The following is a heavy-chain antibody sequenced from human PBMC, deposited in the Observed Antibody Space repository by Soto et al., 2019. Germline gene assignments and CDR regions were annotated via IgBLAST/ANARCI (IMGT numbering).Heavy chain of an antibody. J-gene: IGHJ4*02. Sequence: EVQLVESGGGLVQPGGSPRLSCAASGFTFSSYWMHWVRQAPGKGLVWVSRINSDGSSTSYADSVKGRFTISRDNAKNTLYLQMNSLRAEDTAVYYCASHGYSSSWSRDYWGQGTLVTVSS. CDR1: GFTFSSYW. CDR2: INSDGSST. V-gene: IGHV3-74*01. D-gene: IGHD6-13*01. CDR3: ASHGYSSSWSRDY.